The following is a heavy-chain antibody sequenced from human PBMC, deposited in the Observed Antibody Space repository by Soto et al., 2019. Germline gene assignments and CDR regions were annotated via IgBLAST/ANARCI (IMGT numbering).Heavy chain of an antibody. V-gene: IGHV3-23*01. CDR1: GFTFSTHA. CDR2: IGAGDDGTT. CDR3: AKGGWAAY. D-gene: IGHD6-19*01. J-gene: IGHJ4*02. Sequence: EVQLLESGGGLVQPGGSLRLSCAASGFTFSTHAMTWVRQGPGKGLEWVSFIGAGDDGTTFYADSVKGRFTISRDNSKNMLYLQMNSLRADDTAVYYCAKGGWAAYWGEGGLVTVSS.